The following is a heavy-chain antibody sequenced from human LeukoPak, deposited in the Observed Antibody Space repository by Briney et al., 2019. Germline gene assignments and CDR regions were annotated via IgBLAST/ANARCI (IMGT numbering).Heavy chain of an antibody. D-gene: IGHD6-19*01. V-gene: IGHV3-66*01. CDR1: GFIVSEND. J-gene: IGHJ6*02. Sequence: GGYLSLSCAASGFIVSENDMSWVRRAPGKGLEWVSTVCSGGLTFYADPVKGRFTISRDNSKNTLYLQMSSLRAEDTAVYYCVRDRWPGLGDFWGQGTTVTVS. CDR2: VCSGGLT. CDR3: VRDRWPGLGDF.